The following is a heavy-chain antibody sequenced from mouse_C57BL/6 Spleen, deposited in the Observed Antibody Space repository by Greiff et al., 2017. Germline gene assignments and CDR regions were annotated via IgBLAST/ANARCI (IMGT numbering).Heavy chain of an antibody. D-gene: IGHD2-3*01. J-gene: IGHJ4*01. Sequence: QVQLQQPGAELVRPGTSATLSCKASGYTFTSYWMHWVKQRPGQGLEWIGVIDPSDSYTNYNQKFKGKATLTVDTSSSTAYMQLSSLTSEDSAVYDCARGLLRGAMDYWGQGTSVTVSS. CDR1: GYTFTSYW. V-gene: IGHV1-59*01. CDR3: ARGLLRGAMDY. CDR2: IDPSDSYT.